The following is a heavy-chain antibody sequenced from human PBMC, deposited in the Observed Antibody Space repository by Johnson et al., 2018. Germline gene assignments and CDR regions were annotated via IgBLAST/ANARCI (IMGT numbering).Heavy chain of an antibody. D-gene: IGHD2-21*01. CDR1: GFTFRSYS. J-gene: IGHJ6*03. CDR3: ARARVVLGRGPSDYYYMDV. CDR2: IISSSSTI. V-gene: IGHV3-48*01. Sequence: EVQLLESGGGLVQPGGSLRLSCAASGFTFRSYSMNWFRQAPGQGLEWASYIISSSSTIYSADSVTGRFTTTRDNAKNSLYLQMNILRAEDTAVYYCARARVVLGRGPSDYYYMDVWGKGTTVTDAS.